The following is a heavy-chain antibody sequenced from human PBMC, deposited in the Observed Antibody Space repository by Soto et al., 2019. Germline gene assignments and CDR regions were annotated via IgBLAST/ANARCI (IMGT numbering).Heavy chain of an antibody. CDR3: VKAYCTGGAFFDAFDL. Sequence: GGPLRLSFAASGFIFSNSEVDGVRQCPGKGLEWISYISDSGTTLYYAASVKGRFTISRDDARTSLYLQMNNLRDEDTAVYFCVKAYCTGGAFFDAFDLWGQGTLVTVSS. V-gene: IGHV3-48*03. J-gene: IGHJ3*01. CDR2: ISDSGTTL. CDR1: GFIFSNSE. D-gene: IGHD2-8*02.